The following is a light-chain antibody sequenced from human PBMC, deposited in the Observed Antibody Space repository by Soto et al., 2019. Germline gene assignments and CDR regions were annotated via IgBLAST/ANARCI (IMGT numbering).Light chain of an antibody. CDR2: SNN. J-gene: IGLJ3*02. CDR3: AAWDDSLSAWV. V-gene: IGLV1-44*01. Sequence: QSVLTQPPSASGTPGQRVTISCSGSTSNIGSNTVNWYQQLPGTAPKLLIYSNNQRPSEVPDRFSGSKSGTSASLAISGLQSEDEADYYCAAWDDSLSAWVFGGGTKLTVL. CDR1: TSNIGSNT.